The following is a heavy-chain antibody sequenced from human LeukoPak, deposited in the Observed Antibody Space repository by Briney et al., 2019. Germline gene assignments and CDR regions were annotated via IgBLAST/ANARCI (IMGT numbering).Heavy chain of an antibody. CDR1: GYSFTSYW. Sequence: GESLKISCKGSGYSFTSYWIGWVRQMPGKGLEWMGIIYPGDSDTKYSPSFEGQVTISVDKSISTAYLQWSSLKASDTAMYYCARQSTYYYDSSATYWGQGTLVTVSS. D-gene: IGHD3-22*01. CDR2: IYPGDSDT. J-gene: IGHJ4*02. V-gene: IGHV5-51*01. CDR3: ARQSTYYYDSSATY.